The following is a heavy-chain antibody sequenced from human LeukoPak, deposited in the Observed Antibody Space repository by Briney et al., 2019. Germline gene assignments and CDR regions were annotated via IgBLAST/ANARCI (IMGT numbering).Heavy chain of an antibody. CDR1: GFTFSSYA. Sequence: GGSLRLSCAASGFTFSSYAMSWVRQAPGKGLEWVSAISGSGGSTYYADSVKGRFTISRDNSKNTLYLQMNSLRAEDTAVYYCARDKGNYDILTGAPDYWGQGTLVTVSS. V-gene: IGHV3-23*01. CDR2: ISGSGGST. J-gene: IGHJ4*02. D-gene: IGHD3-9*01. CDR3: ARDKGNYDILTGAPDY.